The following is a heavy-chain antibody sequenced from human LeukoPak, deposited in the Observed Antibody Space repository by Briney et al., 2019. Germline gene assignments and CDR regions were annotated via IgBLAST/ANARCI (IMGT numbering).Heavy chain of an antibody. D-gene: IGHD6-13*01. J-gene: IGHJ4*02. V-gene: IGHV3-7*01. CDR3: ARDLDSSSWYGFSKTMEYYFDY. CDR2: IKEDGSEK. Sequence: GGSLRLSCAASGFTLSSYWMSWVRQAPGKGLEWVANIKEDGSEKYYVDSVKGRFTISRDNAKNSLYLQMNSLRAEDTAVYYCARDLDSSSWYGFSKTMEYYFDYWGQGTLVTVSS. CDR1: GFTLSSYW.